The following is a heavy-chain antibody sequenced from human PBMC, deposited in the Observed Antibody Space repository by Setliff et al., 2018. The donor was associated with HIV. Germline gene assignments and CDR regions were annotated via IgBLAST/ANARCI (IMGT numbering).Heavy chain of an antibody. D-gene: IGHD2-21*02. Sequence: ASVKVSCKVSGHTLTELSMHWVRQAPGKGLEWMGGFDPEKSEKIYAQKLQGRVTMTEDTSTDTAYMELRSLRSEDTAVYYCALLNHIVVVTALLPGDYWGQGTPVTVSS. CDR2: FDPEKSEK. V-gene: IGHV1-24*01. CDR3: ALLNHIVVVTALLPGDY. CDR1: GHTLTELS. J-gene: IGHJ4*02.